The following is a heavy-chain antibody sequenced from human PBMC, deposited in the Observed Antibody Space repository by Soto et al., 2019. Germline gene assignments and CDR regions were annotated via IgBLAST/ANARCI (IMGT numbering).Heavy chain of an antibody. V-gene: IGHV4-59*01. J-gene: IGHJ6*03. CDR2: IFYSGST. D-gene: IGHD6-13*01. CDR1: GGSISSYF. Sequence: SETLSLTCTVSGGSISSYFWSWIRQPPGKGLEWIAYIFYSGSTNYNPSLESRVTISVDTSKSQFSLKLTSVTAADTAVYYCARGRSSSWYYLYMDVWGKGTTVTVSS. CDR3: ARGRSSSWYYLYMDV.